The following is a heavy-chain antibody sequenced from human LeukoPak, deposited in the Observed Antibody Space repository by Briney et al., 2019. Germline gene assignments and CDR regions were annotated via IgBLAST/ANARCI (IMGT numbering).Heavy chain of an antibody. Sequence: ASVKVPCKVSGYTLTELSMHRVRQAPGKGLEWMGGFDPEDGETIYAQKFQGRVTMTEDTSTDTAYMELSSLRSEDTAVYYCATDLDRSSSSWYYFDYWGQGTLVTVSS. CDR1: GYTLTELS. CDR2: FDPEDGET. D-gene: IGHD6-13*01. J-gene: IGHJ4*02. CDR3: ATDLDRSSSSWYYFDY. V-gene: IGHV1-24*01.